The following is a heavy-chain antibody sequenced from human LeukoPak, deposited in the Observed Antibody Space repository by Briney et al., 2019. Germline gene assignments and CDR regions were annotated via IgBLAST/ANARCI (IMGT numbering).Heavy chain of an antibody. J-gene: IGHJ5*02. D-gene: IGHD3-22*01. CDR2: ISGSGGST. CDR1: GFTFSNYA. Sequence: GGSLRLSCAASGFTFSNYAMSWVRQAPGKGLEWVSAISGSGGSTYYADSVKGRFTISRDNSKNTLYLQMNSLRAEDTAVYYCAKASTYYYDSSGYRSWFDPWGQGTLVTVSS. V-gene: IGHV3-23*01. CDR3: AKASTYYYDSSGYRSWFDP.